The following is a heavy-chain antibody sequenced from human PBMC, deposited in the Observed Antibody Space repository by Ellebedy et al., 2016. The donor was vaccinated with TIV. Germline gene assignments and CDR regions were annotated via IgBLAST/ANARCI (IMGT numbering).Heavy chain of an antibody. CDR1: GFTFDDYA. V-gene: IGHV3-9*03. D-gene: IGHD3-22*01. Sequence: SLKISCAASGFTFDDYAVHWVRQAPGKGLEWVSGIEWNSGSIGYADSVKGRFTISRDNAENSLYLQMNSLRAEDMALYYCVKDAGAYYYDSSGRHFDYWGQGTLVTVSS. J-gene: IGHJ4*02. CDR2: IEWNSGSI. CDR3: VKDAGAYYYDSSGRHFDY.